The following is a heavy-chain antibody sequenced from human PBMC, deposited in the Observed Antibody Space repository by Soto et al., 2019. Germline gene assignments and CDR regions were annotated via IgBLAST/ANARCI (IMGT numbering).Heavy chain of an antibody. D-gene: IGHD3-10*01. CDR3: ARVSGIYYYGMDV. Sequence: QVQLQQWGAGLLKPSETLSLTCAVYGGSFSGYYCSWIRQPPGKGLEWIGEINHSGSTNYNPSLKSRVTISVDTSKNQFSLKLSSVTAADAAVYYCARVSGIYYYGMDVWGQGTTVTVSS. J-gene: IGHJ6*02. CDR1: GGSFSGYY. CDR2: INHSGST. V-gene: IGHV4-34*01.